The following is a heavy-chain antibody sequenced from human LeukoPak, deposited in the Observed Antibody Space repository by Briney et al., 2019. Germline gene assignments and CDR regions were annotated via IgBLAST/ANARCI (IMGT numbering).Heavy chain of an antibody. V-gene: IGHV3-23*01. CDR3: AKGISAAGYNFERGADY. Sequence: GGSLRLSCAASGFIFRTYIMSYVRHAPGKGREWGASVGGSGRVTYYADSVKGQFTISRDNSKNTLFLQMNSLRVPDTAMYYCAKGISAAGYNFERGADYWGQGTLVTASS. CDR1: GFIFRTYI. CDR2: VGGSGRVT. D-gene: IGHD5-18*01. J-gene: IGHJ4*02.